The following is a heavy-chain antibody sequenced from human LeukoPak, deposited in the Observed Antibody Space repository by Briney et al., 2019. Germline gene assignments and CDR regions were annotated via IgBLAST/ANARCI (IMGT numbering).Heavy chain of an antibody. J-gene: IGHJ6*03. D-gene: IGHD3-10*01. Sequence: GGSLRLSCAASGFTFDDYAMHWVRQAPGKGLEWVSLISWDGGSTYYADSVKGRFTISRDNSKNSLYLQMNSLSAEDTALYYCAKDYGSGSYHYYYYMDVWGKGTTVTVSS. V-gene: IGHV3-43D*03. CDR1: GFTFDDYA. CDR2: ISWDGGST. CDR3: AKDYGSGSYHYYYYMDV.